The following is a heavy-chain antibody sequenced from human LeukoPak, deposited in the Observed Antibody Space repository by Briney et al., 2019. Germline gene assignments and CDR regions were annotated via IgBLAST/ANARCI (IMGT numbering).Heavy chain of an antibody. CDR3: ARENGYCSGSDCYSYFDS. V-gene: IGHV3-7*01. Sequence: GGSLRLSCAASGFTFSDYYMTWVRQAPGKELEWVAYMKKTRIETYYLDSVKGRFTITRDNNRNSLFLQMYSLRAEDTAVYFCARENGYCSGSDCYSYFDSWGQGTLVTVSS. D-gene: IGHD2-15*01. J-gene: IGHJ4*02. CDR1: GFTFSDYY. CDR2: MKKTRIET.